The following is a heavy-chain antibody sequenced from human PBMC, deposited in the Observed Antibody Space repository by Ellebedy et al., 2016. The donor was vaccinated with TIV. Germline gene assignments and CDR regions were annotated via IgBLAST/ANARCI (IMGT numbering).Heavy chain of an antibody. CDR3: ARMDHRGSGWYFDY. CDR2: IKQDGGEK. V-gene: IGHV3-7*03. J-gene: IGHJ4*02. D-gene: IGHD6-19*01. Sequence: GESLKISXAASGFPFSSYWMSWVRQAPGKGLEWVANIKQDGGEKYYVDSVKGRFTISRDNAKNSLYLQMNSLRAEDTAVYYCARMDHRGSGWYFDYWGQGTLVTVSS. CDR1: GFPFSSYW.